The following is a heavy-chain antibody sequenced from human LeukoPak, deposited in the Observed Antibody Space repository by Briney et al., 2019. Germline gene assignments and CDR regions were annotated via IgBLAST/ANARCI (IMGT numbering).Heavy chain of an antibody. CDR1: GGSISSSSYY. D-gene: IGHD3-22*01. V-gene: IGHV4-39*01. CDR2: IYYTGST. J-gene: IGHJ5*02. Sequence: SETLSLTCTVSGGSISSSSYYWGWIRQPPGKGLEWIGSIYYTGSTYYNPSLKSRLTIFVDTSKNQFSLKLSSVTAADTAVYYCARQRYYDQSWFDPWGQATLVTVSS. CDR3: ARQRYYDQSWFDP.